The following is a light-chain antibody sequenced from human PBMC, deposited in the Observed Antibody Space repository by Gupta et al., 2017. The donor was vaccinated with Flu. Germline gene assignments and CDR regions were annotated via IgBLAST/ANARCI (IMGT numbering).Light chain of an antibody. CDR2: DVI. CDR1: SSDIGGYNY. J-gene: IGLJ1*01. CDR3: CSFAGGFYV. Sequence: QSVTVSCTGTSSDIGGYNYVSWYQQHPGKAPKLMMYDVIKRPSGVPDRFSGSKSGNTASLTISGLQAEDEADYYCCSFAGGFYVFGTGTKVTVL. V-gene: IGLV2-11*01.